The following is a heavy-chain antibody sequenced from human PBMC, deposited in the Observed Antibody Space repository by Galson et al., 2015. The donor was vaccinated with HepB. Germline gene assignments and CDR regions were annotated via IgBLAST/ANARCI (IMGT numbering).Heavy chain of an antibody. CDR2: INHRGST. D-gene: IGHD6-13*01. J-gene: IGHJ5*02. CDR1: GGSFSGYY. CDR3: ARGLLAAAYNWFDP. V-gene: IGHV4-34*01. Sequence: SETLSLTCAVYGGSFSGYYWGWIRQPPGKGLEWVGEINHRGSTNYNPSLKSRVTISEDTAKKQFSLKLSSVTAAEKAVYYCARGLLAAAYNWFDPWGQGTLVTVSS.